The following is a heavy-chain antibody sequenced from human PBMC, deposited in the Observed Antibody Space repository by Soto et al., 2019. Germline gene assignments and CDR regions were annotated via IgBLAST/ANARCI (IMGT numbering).Heavy chain of an antibody. V-gene: IGHV1-2*04. Sequence: ASVKVSCKASGYTFTGYYMHWVRQAPGQGLEWMGWINPNSGGTNYAQKFQGWVTMTRDMSISTAYMELSRLRSDDTAVYYCARDRRYCSSTSCYERFDYWGQGALVTVSS. D-gene: IGHD2-2*01. CDR3: ARDRRYCSSTSCYERFDY. J-gene: IGHJ4*02. CDR2: INPNSGGT. CDR1: GYTFTGYY.